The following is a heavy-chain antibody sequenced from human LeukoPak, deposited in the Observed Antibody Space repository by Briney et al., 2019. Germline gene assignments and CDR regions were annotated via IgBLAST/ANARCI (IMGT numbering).Heavy chain of an antibody. CDR1: GYTFTRHY. V-gene: IGHV1-46*01. CDR3: ARDNSLQDMAWWFDP. D-gene: IGHD5-24*01. Sequence: ASVKVSCKSSGYTFTRHYLHWVRQAPGQGLEWVGLINPTGTSSWSAQKFQGRVTLTRDMSTSSDYMELSSLRSEDTAVYYCARDNSLQDMAWWFDPWGQGTLVIVSS. J-gene: IGHJ5*02. CDR2: INPTGTSS.